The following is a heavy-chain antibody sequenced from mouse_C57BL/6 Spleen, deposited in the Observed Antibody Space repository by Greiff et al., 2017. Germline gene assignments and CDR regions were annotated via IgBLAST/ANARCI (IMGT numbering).Heavy chain of an antibody. CDR1: GFTFSNYW. J-gene: IGHJ3*01. Sequence: EVKVEESGGGLVQPGGSMKLSCVASGFTFSNYWMTWVRQSPEKGLEWVAQIRLKSDNYATHYAESVKGRFTISRDDSKSSVYLQMNNLRAEDTGIYYCTAPLYDAWFAYWGQGTLVTVSA. CDR2: IRLKSDNYAT. V-gene: IGHV6-3*01. D-gene: IGHD2-3*01. CDR3: TAPLYDAWFAY.